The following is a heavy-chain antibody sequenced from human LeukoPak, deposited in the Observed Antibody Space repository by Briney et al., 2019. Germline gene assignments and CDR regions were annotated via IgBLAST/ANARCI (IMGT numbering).Heavy chain of an antibody. J-gene: IGHJ6*03. Sequence: GASVKVSCKASGGTFSSYAISWVRQAPGQGLEWMGGIIPIFGTANYAQKFQGRVTITADKSTSTAYMELSSLRSEDTAVYYCARGMEQSSSSLYYYYYMDVWGKGTTVTVSS. CDR3: ARGMEQSSSSLYYYYYMDV. CDR1: GGTFSSYA. CDR2: IIPIFGTA. V-gene: IGHV1-69*06. D-gene: IGHD6-6*01.